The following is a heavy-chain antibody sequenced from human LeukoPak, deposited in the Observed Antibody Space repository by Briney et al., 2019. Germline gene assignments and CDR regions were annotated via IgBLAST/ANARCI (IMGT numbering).Heavy chain of an antibody. CDR2: IYPADSDI. Sequence: GESLQISCKGSGYGINNYWIGWVRQMPGKGLEGMGIIYPADSDIRYSPSFQGQVTISADKSISTAYLQWSSLKASDTAMYYCARQEYCSGGSCYTWFDPWGQGTLVTVSS. CDR1: GYGINNYW. J-gene: IGHJ5*02. D-gene: IGHD2-15*01. CDR3: ARQEYCSGGSCYTWFDP. V-gene: IGHV5-51*01.